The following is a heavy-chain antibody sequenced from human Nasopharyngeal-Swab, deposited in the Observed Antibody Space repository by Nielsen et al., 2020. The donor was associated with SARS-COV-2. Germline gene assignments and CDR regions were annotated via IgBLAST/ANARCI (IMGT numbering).Heavy chain of an antibody. CDR2: ISSSGSTI. Sequence: GESLKISCAASGFTFSSYEMNWVRQAPGKGLEWVSYISSSGSTIYYADSVKGRFTISRDNAKNSLYLQMNSLRAEDTAVYYCASGGYGDYYAYYYGMDVWCQGTTVTVSS. J-gene: IGHJ6*02. V-gene: IGHV3-48*03. CDR3: ASGGYGDYYAYYYGMDV. CDR1: GFTFSSYE. D-gene: IGHD4-17*01.